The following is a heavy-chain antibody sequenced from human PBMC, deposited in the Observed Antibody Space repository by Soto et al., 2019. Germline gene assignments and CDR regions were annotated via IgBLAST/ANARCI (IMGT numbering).Heavy chain of an antibody. V-gene: IGHV4-31*03. CDR2: IYYSGST. CDR1: GGSISSGGYY. D-gene: IGHD2-2*01. J-gene: IGHJ5*02. CDR3: AREVGPNWFDP. Sequence: RSLTCTVSGGSISSGGYYWSWIRQHPGKGLEWIGYIYYSGSTYYNPSLKSRVTISVDTSKNQFSLKLSSVTAVDTAVYYCAREVGPNWFDPWGQGTLVPVSS.